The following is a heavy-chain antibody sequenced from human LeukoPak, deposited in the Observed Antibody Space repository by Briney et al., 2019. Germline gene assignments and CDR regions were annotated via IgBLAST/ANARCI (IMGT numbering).Heavy chain of an antibody. CDR1: GYTITDYY. J-gene: IGHJ4*02. CDR2: INPNSGGT. Sequence: ASVKVSCKASGYTITDYYMHWVRQAPGQGLEWMGWINPNSGGTNYAQKFQGRVTMTRDTSISTAYMELNRLRSDDAAVYYCASPTLGAGSYYDYWGQGTLVTVS. V-gene: IGHV1-2*02. D-gene: IGHD3-10*01. CDR3: ASPTLGAGSYYDY.